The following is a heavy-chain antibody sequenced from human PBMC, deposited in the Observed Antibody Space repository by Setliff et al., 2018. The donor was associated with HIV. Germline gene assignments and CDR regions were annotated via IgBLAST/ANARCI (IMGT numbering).Heavy chain of an antibody. V-gene: IGHV1-2*02. CDR2: INPNGGGT. Sequence: ASVKVSCKASGYTFSDYYMHWVRQAPGQGLEWMGWINPNGGGTNYAQNFQGRVTMTWDTSTSTGYMEVYRLRSDDTAVYFCARSCRSSGYCHFDYWGQGTLVTVSS. CDR3: ARSCRSSGYCHFDY. D-gene: IGHD3-22*01. CDR1: GYTFSDYY. J-gene: IGHJ4*02.